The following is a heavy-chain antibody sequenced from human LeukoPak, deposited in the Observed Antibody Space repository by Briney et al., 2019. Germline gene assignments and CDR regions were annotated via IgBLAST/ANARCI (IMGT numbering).Heavy chain of an antibody. D-gene: IGHD6-13*01. Sequence: PSETLSLTCAVSGGTVSTYYWSWIRQPPGKGLEWVGYTYYSGRTNFNPSLKSRVTISVDTFKNYFSLKLSSVTAADTAVYYCARGGVVGAAALSAGMDAWGQGTTVTVSS. CDR1: GGTVSTYY. CDR3: ARGGVVGAAALSAGMDA. J-gene: IGHJ6*02. CDR2: TYYSGRT. V-gene: IGHV4-59*02.